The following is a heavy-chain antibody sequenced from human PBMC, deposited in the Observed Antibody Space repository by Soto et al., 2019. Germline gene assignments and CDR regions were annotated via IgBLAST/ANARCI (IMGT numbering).Heavy chain of an antibody. CDR1: GGSISSSNW. CDR3: VITMVRGVITGADY. J-gene: IGHJ4*02. Sequence: QVQLQESGPGLVKPSGTLSLTCAVSGGSISSSNWWSWVRQPPGKGLEWIGEIYHSGSTNYNPSPTTRVTISVNKSKNQFSLTLRSVTAADTAVYYCVITMVRGVITGADYWGQGTLVTVSS. D-gene: IGHD3-10*01. V-gene: IGHV4-4*02. CDR2: IYHSGST.